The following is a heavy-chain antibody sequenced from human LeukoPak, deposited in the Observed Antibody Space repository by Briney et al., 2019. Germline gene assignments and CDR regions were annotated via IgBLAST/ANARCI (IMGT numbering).Heavy chain of an antibody. CDR3: ASPLFGELSFDY. V-gene: IGHV3-53*01. J-gene: IGHJ4*02. CDR1: GFTVSSKY. Sequence: GGSLRLSCAASGFTVSSKYMSWVRQAPGKGLEWVSVIYSGGSTHYADSVKGRFTISRDNSKNTLYLQMNSLRAEDTAVYYCASPLFGELSFDYWGQGTLVTVSS. CDR2: IYSGGST. D-gene: IGHD3-10*01.